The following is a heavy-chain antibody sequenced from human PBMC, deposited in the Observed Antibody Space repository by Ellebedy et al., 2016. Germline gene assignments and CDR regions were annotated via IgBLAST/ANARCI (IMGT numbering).Heavy chain of an antibody. D-gene: IGHD6-19*01. V-gene: IGHV3-23*05. CDR2: IGGSGNTI. CDR3: ANHKQWLTT. Sequence: GESLKISXAASGFTFRNFAMSWVRQASGKGLEWVSSIGGSGNTINYAESVRGRFTISGDNSNATVYLQMNSLRAEDTAVYYCANHKQWLTTWGQGTLVTVSS. CDR1: GFTFRNFA. J-gene: IGHJ5*02.